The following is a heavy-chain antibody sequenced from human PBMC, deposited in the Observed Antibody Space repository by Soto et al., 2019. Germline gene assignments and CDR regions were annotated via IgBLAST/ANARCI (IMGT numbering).Heavy chain of an antibody. J-gene: IGHJ4*02. CDR1: GFSLSTSGMC. CDR3: ARLSYRSFNFDY. Sequence: SGPTLVNPTQALTLTCTFSGFSLSTSGMCVSWLRQPPGKALEWLALIDWDDDKYYSTSLKTRLTISKDTSKNQVVLTVTNMDPVDTATYFCARLSYRSFNFDYWGQGTLVTVSS. V-gene: IGHV2-70*01. D-gene: IGHD3-16*02. CDR2: IDWDDDK.